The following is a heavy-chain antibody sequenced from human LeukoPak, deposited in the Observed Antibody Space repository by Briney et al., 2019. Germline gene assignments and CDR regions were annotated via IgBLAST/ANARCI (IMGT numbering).Heavy chain of an antibody. D-gene: IGHD1-20*01. Sequence: PGGSLRLSCAVSGFTFSSYGMHWVRQAPGKGLEWVAVISYDGSNKYYADSVKGRFTISRDNSKNTLYLQMNSLRAEDTAVYYCAKDRYNWNHNWFDPWGQGTLVTVSS. V-gene: IGHV3-30*18. CDR3: AKDRYNWNHNWFDP. CDR2: ISYDGSNK. J-gene: IGHJ5*02. CDR1: GFTFSSYG.